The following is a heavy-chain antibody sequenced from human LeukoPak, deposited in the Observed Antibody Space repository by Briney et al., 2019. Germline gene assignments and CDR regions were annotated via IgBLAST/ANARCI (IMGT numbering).Heavy chain of an antibody. CDR3: ARDDSARGVVVVPAALKWAFDI. D-gene: IGHD2-2*01. V-gene: IGHV4-4*07. CDR2: IYTSGST. J-gene: IGHJ3*02. Sequence: SETLSLTCTVYGGSISSYYWSWIRQPAGKGLEWIGRIYTSGSTNYNPSLKSRVTMSVDTSKNQFSLKLSSVTAADTAVYYCARDDSARGVVVVPAALKWAFDIWGQGTMVTVSS. CDR1: GGSISSYY.